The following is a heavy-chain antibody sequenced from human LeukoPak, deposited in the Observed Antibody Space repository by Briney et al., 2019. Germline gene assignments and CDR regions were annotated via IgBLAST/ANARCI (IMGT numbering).Heavy chain of an antibody. CDR2: VWYDGIHK. Sequence: PGGSLRLSCVASGFSFGTYGMHWVRQARDKGLEWVAVVWYDGIHKYYADSVKGRFTISRDNSKNTLYLQMNGLRAADTAVYYCARDSYGLSTLDYWGQGTLVTVSS. D-gene: IGHD5/OR15-5a*01. V-gene: IGHV3-33*01. J-gene: IGHJ4*02. CDR1: GFSFGTYG. CDR3: ARDSYGLSTLDY.